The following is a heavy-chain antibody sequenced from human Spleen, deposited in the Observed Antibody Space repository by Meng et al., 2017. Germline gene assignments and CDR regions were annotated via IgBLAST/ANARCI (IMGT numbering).Heavy chain of an antibody. CDR1: GPTFNGDW. Sequence: GESLKISCAASGPTFNGDWMYWARQAPGKGLVWLSRISSDGTTTNYADSVKGRFTISRDNAKNTLYLQMSSLTAEDTAVYYCASNSGIWGQGTLVTVSS. V-gene: IGHV3-74*01. CDR2: ISSDGTTT. D-gene: IGHD1-26*01. CDR3: ASNSGI. J-gene: IGHJ4*02.